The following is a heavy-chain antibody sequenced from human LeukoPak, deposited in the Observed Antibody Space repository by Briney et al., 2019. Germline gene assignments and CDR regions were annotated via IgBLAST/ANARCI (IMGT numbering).Heavy chain of an antibody. V-gene: IGHV1-69*04. Sequence: ASVKVSCKASGGTFSSYAISWVRQAPGQGLEWMGRIIPILGIANYAQKFQGRVTITADKSTSTAYMELSSLRSEDTAVYYCARDLQWSDSGHSYWGQGTLVTVSS. CDR3: ARDLQWSDSGHSY. D-gene: IGHD3-3*01. J-gene: IGHJ4*02. CDR1: GGTFSSYA. CDR2: IIPILGIA.